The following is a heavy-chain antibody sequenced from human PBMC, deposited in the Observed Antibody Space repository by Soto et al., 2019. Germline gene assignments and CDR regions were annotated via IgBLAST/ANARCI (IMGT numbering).Heavy chain of an antibody. J-gene: IGHJ6*02. CDR1: GYSFTSYW. Sequence: PGESLKISCKGSGYSFTSYWIGWVRQMPGKGLAWMGIIYPGDSDTRYSPSFQGQVTISADKSISTAYLQWSSLKASDTAMYYCAAGKGSSSWYVRPSAGMDVWGQGTTVTVSS. D-gene: IGHD6-13*01. CDR2: IYPGDSDT. CDR3: AAGKGSSSWYVRPSAGMDV. V-gene: IGHV5-51*01.